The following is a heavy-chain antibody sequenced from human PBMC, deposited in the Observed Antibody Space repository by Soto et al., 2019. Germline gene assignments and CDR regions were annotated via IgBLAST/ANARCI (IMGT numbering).Heavy chain of an antibody. CDR2: INHSGST. CDR1: GGSFSGYY. J-gene: IGHJ4*02. CDR3: ARTLWIPFDY. Sequence: SETLSLTCAVYGGSFSGYYWSWIRQPPGKGPEWIGEINHSGSTNYNPSLKSRVTISVDTSKNQFSLKLSSVTAADTAVYYCARTLWIPFDYWGQGTLVTVS. V-gene: IGHV4-34*01. D-gene: IGHD5-12*01.